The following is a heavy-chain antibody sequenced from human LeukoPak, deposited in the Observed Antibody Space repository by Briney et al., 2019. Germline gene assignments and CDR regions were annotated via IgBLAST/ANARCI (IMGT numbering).Heavy chain of an antibody. J-gene: IGHJ4*02. Sequence: SETLSLTCAVSGGSISSGGYSWSWIRQPPGKGLEWIGYIYHSGSTYYNPSLKSRVTISVDRSKNQFSLKLSSVTAADTAVYYCARLDWALFDYWGRGTLVTVSS. CDR1: GGSISSGGYS. CDR3: ARLDWALFDY. D-gene: IGHD3-9*01. V-gene: IGHV4-30-2*01. CDR2: IYHSGST.